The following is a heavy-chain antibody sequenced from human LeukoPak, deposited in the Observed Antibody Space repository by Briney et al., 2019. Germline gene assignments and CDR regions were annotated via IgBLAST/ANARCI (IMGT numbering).Heavy chain of an antibody. Sequence: GGSLRLSCAASGFTFSSYGMHWVRQAPGKGLEWVAFIRYDGSNKYYADSVKGRFTISRDNSKNTLYLQMNSLRAEDTAIYYCAKDYDVRNGYPNDALDIWGQGTMVTVSS. CDR3: AKDYDVRNGYPNDALDI. D-gene: IGHD3-3*01. CDR2: IRYDGSNK. V-gene: IGHV3-30*02. CDR1: GFTFSSYG. J-gene: IGHJ3*02.